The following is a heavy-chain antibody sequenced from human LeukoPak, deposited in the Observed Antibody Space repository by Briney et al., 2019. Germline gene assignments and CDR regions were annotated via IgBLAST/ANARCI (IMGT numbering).Heavy chain of an antibody. Sequence: SETLSLTCAVYGGSFSGYYWSWIRQPPRKGLEWIGEINHSGSTNYNPSLKSRVTISVDTSKNQFSLKLSSVTAADTAVYYCARGRLLQPFDYWGQGTLVTVSS. V-gene: IGHV4-34*01. J-gene: IGHJ4*02. D-gene: IGHD2-15*01. CDR3: ARGRLLQPFDY. CDR2: INHSGST. CDR1: GGSFSGYY.